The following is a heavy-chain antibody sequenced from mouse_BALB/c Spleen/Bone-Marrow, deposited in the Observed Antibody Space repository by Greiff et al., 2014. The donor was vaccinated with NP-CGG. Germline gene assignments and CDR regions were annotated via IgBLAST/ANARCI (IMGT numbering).Heavy chain of an antibody. Sequence: VQLQQSGPELVKPGASVKVSYTASGYTFTSYDMYWVKQSHGKSLEWIGYVDPYSGSTNYTQTFKGKATLTVDKSYSTAYLHLNSEASDVYAVEYCARECSTTKGGYGLDYWGQGTAVTVSS. CDR2: VDPYSGST. V-gene: IGHV1S135*01. J-gene: IGHJ4*01. CDR1: GYTFTSYD. CDR3: ARECSTTKGGYGLDY. D-gene: IGHD2-14*01.